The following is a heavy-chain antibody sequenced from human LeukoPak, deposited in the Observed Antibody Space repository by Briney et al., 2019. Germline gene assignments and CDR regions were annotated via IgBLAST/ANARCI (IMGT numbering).Heavy chain of an antibody. CDR2: ISYDGSNK. V-gene: IGHV3-30-3*01. CDR1: GFTFSSYA. Sequence: GGSLRLSCAASGFTFSSYAMHWVRQAPGKGLEWVAVISYDGSNKYYADSVKGRFTISRDDSKNTLYLQMNSLRAEDTAVYYCARDGGYCSGGSCYDAFDIWGQGTVVTVSS. D-gene: IGHD2-15*01. CDR3: ARDGGYCSGGSCYDAFDI. J-gene: IGHJ3*02.